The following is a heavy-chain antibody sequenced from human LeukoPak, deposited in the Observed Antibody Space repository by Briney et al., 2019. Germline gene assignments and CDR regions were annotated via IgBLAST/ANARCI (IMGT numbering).Heavy chain of an antibody. CDR2: INHSGST. CDR1: GVSFSGYY. CDR3: ARDSIVAAAGEYYYYYGMDV. V-gene: IGHV4-34*01. J-gene: IGHJ6*02. Sequence: SETLSLTCAVYGVSFSGYYWSWIRQPPGKGLEWIGEINHSGSTNYNPSLKSRVTISVDTSKNQFSLKLSSVTAADTAVYYCARDSIVAAAGEYYYYYGMDVWGQGTTVTVSS. D-gene: IGHD6-13*01.